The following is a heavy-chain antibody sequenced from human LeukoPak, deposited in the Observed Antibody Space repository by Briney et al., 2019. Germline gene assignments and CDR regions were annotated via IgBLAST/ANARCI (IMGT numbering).Heavy chain of an antibody. J-gene: IGHJ4*02. Sequence: ASVKVSCKTSGYSFNFYGITWVRQVAGQGLEWMGWISAHHGQTEYAPKLQGRVTMTRDTSTSTVYMELSSLRSEDTAVYYCARLKPYYYDSSGYFDYWGQGTLVTVSS. CDR1: GYSFNFYG. D-gene: IGHD3-22*01. CDR3: ARLKPYYYDSSGYFDY. CDR2: ISAHHGQT. V-gene: IGHV1-18*01.